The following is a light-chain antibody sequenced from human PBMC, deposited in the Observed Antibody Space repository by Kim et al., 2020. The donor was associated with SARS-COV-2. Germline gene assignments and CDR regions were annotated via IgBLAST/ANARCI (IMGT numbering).Light chain of an antibody. CDR3: QQYTTYPYT. CDR2: DAS. J-gene: IGKJ2*01. Sequence: SASVGDRVTITCRATQSISTWLAWYQQKPGRAPKLLIYDASKLESGVPSRFSGSGSGTEFTLTISSLQPDDFATYYCQQYTTYPYTFGQGTKLEIK. CDR1: QSISTW. V-gene: IGKV1-5*01.